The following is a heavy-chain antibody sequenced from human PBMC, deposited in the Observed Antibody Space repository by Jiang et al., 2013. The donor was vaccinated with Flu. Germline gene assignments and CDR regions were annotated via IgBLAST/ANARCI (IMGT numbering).Heavy chain of an antibody. CDR2: IYYIGST. J-gene: IGHJ3*02. CDR1: GGSINGYY. D-gene: IGHD3-9*01. Sequence: GPGLVKPSETLSLTCTVSGGSINGYYWSWIRQPPGKTLEWIAYIYYIGSTNYNPSLESRATISVDTSKNQVSLTLSAVTAADTAVYYCARILRFDGELEAFEIWGQGTVVTGLF. V-gene: IGHV4-59*01. CDR3: ARILRFDGELEAFEI.